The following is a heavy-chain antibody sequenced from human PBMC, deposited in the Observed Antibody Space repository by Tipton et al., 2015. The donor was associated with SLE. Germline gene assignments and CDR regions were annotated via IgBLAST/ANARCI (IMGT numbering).Heavy chain of an antibody. CDR2: IIHSGRT. J-gene: IGHJ5*02. Sequence: TLSLTCAVYGGSFSGYYWSWIRQPPGKGLEWIGDIIHSGRTNYNPSLKSRVTISIDTSKNQFSLNLTSVTAADTAAYYCASPGTYGSGSFDPWGQGTLVTVSS. D-gene: IGHD3-10*01. CDR1: GGSFSGYY. V-gene: IGHV4-34*12. CDR3: ASPGTYGSGSFDP.